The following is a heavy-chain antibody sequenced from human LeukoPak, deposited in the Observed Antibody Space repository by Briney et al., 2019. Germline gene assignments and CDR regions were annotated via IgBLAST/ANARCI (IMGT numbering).Heavy chain of an antibody. CDR3: ASELGRTSSGGIS. D-gene: IGHD2-21*01. Sequence: PGGSLRLSCAASGFTFSSYEMNWVRQAPGKGLEWVSYISSSGSTIYYADSVKGRFIISRDNAKNSLYLQMNSLRAEDTAVYYCASELGRTSSGGISWGQGTLVTVSS. V-gene: IGHV3-48*03. J-gene: IGHJ5*02. CDR1: GFTFSSYE. CDR2: ISSSGSTI.